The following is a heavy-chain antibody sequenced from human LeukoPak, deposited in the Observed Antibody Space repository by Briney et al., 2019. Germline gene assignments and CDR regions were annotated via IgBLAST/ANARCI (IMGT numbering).Heavy chain of an antibody. D-gene: IGHD5-18*01. CDR3: ASAPLGNSFGYMAY. CDR2: IYYTGGT. Sequence: PSQTLSLTCTVSGGSISSGGYYWSWIRQHPGKGLEWIGHIYYTGGTTYNPSVKSRVTISADTSKNQFSLKLNSVTAADTAVYFCASAPLGNSFGYMAYWGQGALVTVSS. J-gene: IGHJ4*02. V-gene: IGHV4-31*03. CDR1: GGSISSGGYY.